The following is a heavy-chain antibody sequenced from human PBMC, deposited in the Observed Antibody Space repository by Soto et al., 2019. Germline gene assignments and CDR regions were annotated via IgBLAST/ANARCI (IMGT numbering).Heavy chain of an antibody. D-gene: IGHD2-8*01. CDR3: AKDRVSEHTNGWRQGH. J-gene: IGHJ4*02. CDR2: ISNDVNNK. CDR1: GFTFRHDG. V-gene: IGHV3-30*18. Sequence: AGSLRLSSAASGFTFRHDGMHWVRQATGQGLEWVAVISNDVNNKYYADSVKGRVTISTDTPKNTLDLQLNSLRAEDTAVYFCAKDRVSEHTNGWRQGHWGPGDLVTVSS.